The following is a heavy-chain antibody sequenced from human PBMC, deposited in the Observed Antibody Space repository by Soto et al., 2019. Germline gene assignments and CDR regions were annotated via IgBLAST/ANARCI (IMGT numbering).Heavy chain of an antibody. CDR3: AKEDSSSSDY. Sequence: QVQLVESGGGVVQPGRSLRLSCAASGFTVSSYGMHWVRQAPGKGLEWVAVISYDGSNKYYADSVKGRFTISRVNSKNTLYLQMNSLRAEDTAVYYCAKEDSSSSDYWGQGTLVTVSS. V-gene: IGHV3-30*18. D-gene: IGHD6-6*01. CDR2: ISYDGSNK. J-gene: IGHJ4*02. CDR1: GFTVSSYG.